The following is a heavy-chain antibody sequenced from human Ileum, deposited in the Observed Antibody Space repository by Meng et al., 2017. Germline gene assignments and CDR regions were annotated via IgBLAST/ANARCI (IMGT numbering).Heavy chain of an antibody. CDR3: ARCQQYLVNNWFDP. Sequence: QVQPQEPGPRLANPSGTLSVGCAVSGTSISSNKWWGWVRQSPGKGLEWIGEIYQSGNTNYNPALKSRVTISLDKSKNQFSLNLTSVTAADTAIYYCARCQQYLVNNWFDPWGQGILVTVSS. V-gene: IGHV4-4*02. D-gene: IGHD4-11*01. CDR2: IYQSGNT. CDR1: GTSISSNKW. J-gene: IGHJ5*02.